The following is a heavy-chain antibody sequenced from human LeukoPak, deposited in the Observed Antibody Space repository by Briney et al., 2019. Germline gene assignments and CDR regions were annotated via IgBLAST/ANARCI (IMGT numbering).Heavy chain of an antibody. J-gene: IGHJ4*02. V-gene: IGHV4-30-2*01. CDR1: GDSISSGGYY. CDR3: ARGLGMKFDS. D-gene: IGHD7-27*01. CDR2: IYLSGST. Sequence: SQTLSLTCTVSGDSISSGGYYWSWIRQPPGKGPEWIGYIYLSGSTSYNPSLKSRVAISVDRSKNQFSLKLISVTAADTAVYYCARGLGMKFDSWGQGALVTVSS.